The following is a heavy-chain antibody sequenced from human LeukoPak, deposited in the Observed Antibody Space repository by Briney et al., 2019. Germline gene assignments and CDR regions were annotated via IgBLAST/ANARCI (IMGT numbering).Heavy chain of an antibody. J-gene: IGHJ6*03. CDR3: ARAHYDFWSGYWGGYYYYYMDV. V-gene: IGHV1-69*13. D-gene: IGHD3-3*01. Sequence: SVKVSCKASGGTFSSYAISWVRQAPGQGLEWMGGIIPIFGTANYAQKFQGGVTITADESTSTAYMELSSLRSEDTAVYYCARAHYDFWSGYWGGYYYYYMDVWGKGTTVTVSS. CDR1: GGTFSSYA. CDR2: IIPIFGTA.